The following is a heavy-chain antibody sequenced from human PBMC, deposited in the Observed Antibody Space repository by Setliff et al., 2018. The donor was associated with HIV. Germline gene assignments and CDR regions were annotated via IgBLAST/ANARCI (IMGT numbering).Heavy chain of an antibody. D-gene: IGHD2-15*01. J-gene: IGHJ4*02. CDR1: GFTFSSYA. CDR2: ISSNGGST. Sequence: PGGSLRLSCSASGFTFSSYAMHWVRQAPGKGLEYVSAISSNGGSTYYADSVKGRFTISRDNSKNTLYLQMSSLRAEDTAVYYCAKDYSLYYFDYWGQGTLVTVSS. CDR3: AKDYSLYYFDY. V-gene: IGHV3-64D*09.